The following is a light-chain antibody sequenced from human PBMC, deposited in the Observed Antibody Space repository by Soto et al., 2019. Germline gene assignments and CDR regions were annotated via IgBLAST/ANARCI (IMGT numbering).Light chain of an antibody. V-gene: IGLV2-23*03. CDR2: EGS. Sequence: QSALTQPASVSGSPGQSITTSSTGTSSDVGSYNLVSWYQQHPGKAPKLMIYEGSKRPSGVSNRFSGSKSGNTSSLTISGLQAEDEADYYCCYYSGSSTFEVFGGGTKLTVL. CDR3: CYYSGSSTFEV. CDR1: SSDVGSYNL. J-gene: IGLJ2*01.